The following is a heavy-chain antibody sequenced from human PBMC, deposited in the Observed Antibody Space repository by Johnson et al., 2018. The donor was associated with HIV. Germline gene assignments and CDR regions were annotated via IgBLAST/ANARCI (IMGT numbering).Heavy chain of an antibody. V-gene: IGHV3-66*03. CDR1: GFTVSSNY. CDR2: IYSGGST. D-gene: IGHD1-26*01. CDR3: ARGRRGATIDDAFGI. Sequence: VQLVESGGGLIQPGGSLRLSCAASGFTVSSNYMSWVRQAPGKGLEWVSVIYSGGSTYYADSVKGRFTISRDNSKNTLYLQMNSLRAEDTAVYYCARGRRGATIDDAFGIWGQGTMVTVSS. J-gene: IGHJ3*02.